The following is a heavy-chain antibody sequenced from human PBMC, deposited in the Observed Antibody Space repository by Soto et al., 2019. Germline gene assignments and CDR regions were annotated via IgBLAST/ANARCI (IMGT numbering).Heavy chain of an antibody. CDR1: GFTFSSYA. CDR3: ARGGVHSYGSGSSYYYYYYSLDV. D-gene: IGHD3-10*01. V-gene: IGHV3-30-3*01. CDR2: ISYDGSNK. Sequence: GGSLRLSCAASGFTFSSYAMHWVRQAPGTGLEWVAVISYDGSNKYYADSVKGRITISRDNSKNKLYLQMNSLRAEDTAVYYCARGGVHSYGSGSSYYYYYYSLDV. J-gene: IGHJ6*01.